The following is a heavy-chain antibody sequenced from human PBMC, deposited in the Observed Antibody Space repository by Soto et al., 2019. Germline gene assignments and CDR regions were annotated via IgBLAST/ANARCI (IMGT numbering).Heavy chain of an antibody. CDR3: ARDADQWGQRFCDY. CDR2: ISADRGNT. Sequence: QIHLVQSGAEVKEPGASVKVSCKASSYTSTRYGISWVRQAPGQGLEWMGWISADRGNTNYAQKFQGRVTMTTDTSTSTTYMELRSLRSDDTAVYYCARDADQWGQRFCDYWGQGTLVTVSS. D-gene: IGHD1-26*01. CDR1: SYTSTRYG. V-gene: IGHV1-18*01. J-gene: IGHJ4*02.